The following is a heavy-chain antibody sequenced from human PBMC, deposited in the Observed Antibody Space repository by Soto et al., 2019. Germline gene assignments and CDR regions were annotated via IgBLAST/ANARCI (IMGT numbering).Heavy chain of an antibody. CDR3: AIPVFGDYWDFDL. CDR1: GGTFSSHT. Sequence: QDQLVQSGAEVKKLGSSVKVSCKASGGTFSSHTFSWVRQAPGQGLEWMGRIIPALGTATYAQKFQCRVTITADESATTVYMDLNRFRSEDTAVYFCAIPVFGDYWDFDLCCRGTLFTLSS. D-gene: IGHD4-17*01. J-gene: IGHJ2*01. V-gene: IGHV1-69*08. CDR2: IIPALGTA.